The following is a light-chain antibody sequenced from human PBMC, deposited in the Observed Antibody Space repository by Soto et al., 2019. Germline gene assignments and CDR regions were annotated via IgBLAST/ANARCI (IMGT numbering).Light chain of an antibody. CDR1: SSDVGGYNY. J-gene: IGLJ3*02. CDR3: SSFTSSHTWV. V-gene: IGLV2-14*01. Sequence: QSALTQPASVSGSPGQSIAISCTGTSSDVGGYNYVSWYQQHLGKAPRVVIFEVTNRPSGVSDRFSGSKSGNTASLTISGLQAEDEADYYCSSFTSSHTWVFGGGTKVTVL. CDR2: EVT.